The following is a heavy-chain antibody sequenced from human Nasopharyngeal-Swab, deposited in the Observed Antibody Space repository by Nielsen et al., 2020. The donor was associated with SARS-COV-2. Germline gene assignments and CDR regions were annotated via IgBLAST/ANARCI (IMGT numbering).Heavy chain of an antibody. V-gene: IGHV3-23*01. CDR3: AKDLAYCVGDCYSGFDY. CDR1: GFTFSSYA. J-gene: IGHJ4*02. CDR2: ISGSGGSP. D-gene: IGHD2-21*02. Sequence: GEFLKISCAASGFTFSSYAMSWVRPAPGKGLEWVSAISGSGGSPYYADFVKGRFTISRDNSKNTLYLQMNSLRAEDTTVYYCAKDLAYCVGDCYSGFDYWGQGTLVTVSS.